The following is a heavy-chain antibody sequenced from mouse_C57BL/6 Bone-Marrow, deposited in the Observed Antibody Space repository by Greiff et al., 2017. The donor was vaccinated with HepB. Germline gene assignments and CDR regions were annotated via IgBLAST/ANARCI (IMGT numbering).Heavy chain of an antibody. CDR3: TTEDGSSYENFDY. CDR1: GFNIKDDY. V-gene: IGHV14-4*01. D-gene: IGHD1-1*01. CDR2: IDPENGHT. J-gene: IGHJ2*01. Sequence: EVMLVESGAELVRPGASVKLSCTASGFNIKDDYMHWVKQRPEQGLEWIGWIDPENGHTEYDAKFQGKATITADTSSNTAYLQLSSLTYEDTAVYYCTTEDGSSYENFDYWGQGTTLTVSS.